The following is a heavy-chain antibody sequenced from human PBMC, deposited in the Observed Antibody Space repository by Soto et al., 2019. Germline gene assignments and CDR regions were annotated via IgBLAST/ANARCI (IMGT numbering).Heavy chain of an antibody. CDR2: IYYSGST. CDR3: ARRYGGAFDI. Sequence: SETLSLTCTVSGGSISSYYWSWIRQPPGKGLEWIGYIYYSGSTNYNPSLKSRVTISVDTSKNQFSLKLSSVTAADTAVYYCARRYGGAFDIGGQGTMVTVSS. J-gene: IGHJ3*02. V-gene: IGHV4-59*08. D-gene: IGHD4-17*01. CDR1: GGSISSYY.